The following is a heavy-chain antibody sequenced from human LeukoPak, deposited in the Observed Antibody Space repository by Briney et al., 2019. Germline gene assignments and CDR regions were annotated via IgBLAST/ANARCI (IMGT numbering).Heavy chain of an antibody. CDR2: IYYSGST. J-gene: IGHJ4*02. V-gene: IGHV4-59*01. Sequence: PSETLSLTCTVSGGSISSYYWSWIRQPPGKGLEWIGYIYYSGSTNYNPSLKSRVTISVDTSKNQFSLKLSSVTAADTAVYYCARVPGGPDFLEWSLWGQGTLVTVSS. CDR3: ARVPGGPDFLEWSL. CDR1: GGSISSYY. D-gene: IGHD3-3*01.